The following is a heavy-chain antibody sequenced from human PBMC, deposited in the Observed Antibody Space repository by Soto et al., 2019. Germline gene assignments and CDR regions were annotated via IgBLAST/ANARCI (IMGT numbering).Heavy chain of an antibody. D-gene: IGHD3-22*01. CDR2: IVPIFGV. Sequence: QVQLVQSGAEVKKPGSSVKVSCKSSGGTFSNYGFSWVRQAPGQGLECMGVIVPIFGVEHPQKFQGRVTITADESTNTVFMELRGLRSEDTAVYYCARGGSDYEGSGYYQGHVWGQGTTVTVSS. V-gene: IGHV1-69*12. J-gene: IGHJ6*02. CDR3: ARGGSDYEGSGYYQGHV. CDR1: GGTFSNYG.